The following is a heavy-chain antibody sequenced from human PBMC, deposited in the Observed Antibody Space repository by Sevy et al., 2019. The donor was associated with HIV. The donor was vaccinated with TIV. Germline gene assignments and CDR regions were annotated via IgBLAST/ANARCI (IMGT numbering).Heavy chain of an antibody. CDR1: GFTFSSYS. V-gene: IGHV3-21*01. CDR3: AREPLNWNPGVGFYYGMDV. Sequence: GGSLRLSCAASGFTFSSYSMNWVRQAPGKGLEWVSSISSSSSYIYYADSVKGRFTISRDNAKNSLYLQMNSLRAEDTAVYYCAREPLNWNPGVGFYYGMDVWGQWTTVTVSS. J-gene: IGHJ6*02. CDR2: ISSSSSYI. D-gene: IGHD1-20*01.